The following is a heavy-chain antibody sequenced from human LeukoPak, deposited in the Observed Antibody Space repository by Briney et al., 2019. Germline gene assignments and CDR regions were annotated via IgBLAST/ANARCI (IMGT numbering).Heavy chain of an antibody. V-gene: IGHV5-51*01. CDR1: GYSFTSYW. CDR3: ATQHQYYYDTSGYYPYYFDY. J-gene: IGHJ4*02. Sequence: GESLKISCKGSGYSFTSYWIGWVRQMPGKGLEWMGIIYPGDSDTRYGPSFQGQVTISADKSISTAYLQWSSLKASDTAMYYCATQHQYYYDTSGYYPYYFDYWGQGTLVTVSS. CDR2: IYPGDSDT. D-gene: IGHD3-22*01.